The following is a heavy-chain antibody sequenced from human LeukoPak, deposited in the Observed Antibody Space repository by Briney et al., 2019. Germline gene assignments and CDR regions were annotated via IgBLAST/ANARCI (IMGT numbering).Heavy chain of an antibody. J-gene: IGHJ4*02. CDR1: GFTFSSYG. D-gene: IGHD3-22*01. CDR3: ARAMIVVVIPSDY. V-gene: IGHV3-30*02. CDR2: IRYDGSNK. Sequence: PGGSLRLSCAASGFTFSSYGMHWVRQAPGKGLEWVAFIRYDGSNKYYADSVKGRFTISRDNSKNTLYLQMNSLRAEDTAVYYCARAMIVVVIPSDYWGQGTLVTVSS.